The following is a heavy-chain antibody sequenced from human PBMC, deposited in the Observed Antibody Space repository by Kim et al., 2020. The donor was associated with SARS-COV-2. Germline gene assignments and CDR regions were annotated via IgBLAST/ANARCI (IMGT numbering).Heavy chain of an antibody. J-gene: IGHJ4*02. CDR2: IYYSGST. CDR1: GGSISSGGYY. Sequence: SETLSLTCTVSGGSISSGGYYWSWIRQHPGKGLEWIGYIYYSGSTYYNPSLKSRVTISVDTSKNQFSLKLSSVTAADTAVYYCARVRVRSIDYWGQRTLGTVSS. CDR3: ARVRVRSIDY. V-gene: IGHV4-31*03. D-gene: IGHD6-13*01.